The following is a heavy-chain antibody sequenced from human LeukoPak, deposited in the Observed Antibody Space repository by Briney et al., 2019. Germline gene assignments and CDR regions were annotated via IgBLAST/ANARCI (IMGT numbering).Heavy chain of an antibody. CDR3: ARLMVAANIGYCSGGSCYSSDY. V-gene: IGHV1-69*04. CDR1: GVTFSSYA. Sequence: ASVKVSCKGSGVTFSSYAISWVRQAPGQGLEWMGRFIPILGIANYAQKFQGRVTITADKSTSTAYMELSSLRSEDTAVYYCARLMVAANIGYCSGGSCYSSDYWGQGTLVTVSS. J-gene: IGHJ4*02. CDR2: FIPILGIA. D-gene: IGHD2-15*01.